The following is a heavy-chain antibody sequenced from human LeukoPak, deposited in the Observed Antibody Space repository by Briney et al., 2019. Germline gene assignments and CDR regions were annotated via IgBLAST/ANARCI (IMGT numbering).Heavy chain of an antibody. Sequence: NPSETLSLTCTVSGGSMSSNTYYWGWIRQPPGKGLEWIGSIYYTGTTYYSPSLKSRVTISVDTSQSQFSLKLSSVTAADTAVYYCARSVEGYCRGGSCYYYSYYMDVWGKGTTVTVSS. CDR3: ARSVEGYCRGGSCYYYSYYMDV. J-gene: IGHJ6*03. CDR2: IYYTGTT. V-gene: IGHV4-39*07. CDR1: GGSMSSNTYY. D-gene: IGHD2-15*01.